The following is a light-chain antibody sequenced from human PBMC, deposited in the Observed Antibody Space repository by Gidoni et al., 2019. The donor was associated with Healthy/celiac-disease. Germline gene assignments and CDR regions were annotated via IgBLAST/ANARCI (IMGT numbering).Light chain of an antibody. CDR3: AAWDDSLNGWV. CDR2: SNN. J-gene: IGLJ3*02. Sequence: QSVLTKPPSASGTPGQRVTISCSGSSSNIRSNTVNWYQQLPGTAPKLLIYSNNQRPSGVPDRFSGSKSGTSASLAISGLQSEDEADYYCAAWDDSLNGWVFGGGTKLTVL. CDR1: SSNIRSNT. V-gene: IGLV1-44*01.